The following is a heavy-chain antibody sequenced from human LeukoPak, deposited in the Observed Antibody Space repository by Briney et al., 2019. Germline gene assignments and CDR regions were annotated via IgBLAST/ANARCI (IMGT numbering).Heavy chain of an antibody. V-gene: IGHV4-38-2*02. J-gene: IGHJ4*02. Sequence: SETLSLTCAVSGYSISSGYYWGWIRQPPGKGLEWIGSIYHSGSTYYNPSLKSRVTISVDTSKNQFSLKLSSVTTADTAVYYCARDKEGYYFDYWGQGTLDTVSS. CDR1: GYSISSGYY. CDR3: ARDKEGYYFDY. CDR2: IYHSGST.